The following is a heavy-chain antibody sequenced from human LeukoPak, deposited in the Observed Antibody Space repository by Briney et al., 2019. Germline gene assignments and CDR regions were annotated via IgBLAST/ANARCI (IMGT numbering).Heavy chain of an antibody. CDR3: AKGAWLDY. CDR2: ILRSGGST. CDR1: GFTFSDYW. D-gene: IGHD5-24*01. Sequence: PGESLTLSCGASGFTFSDYWMHWIRQAPGKGLEWVSVILRSGGSTYYAASVKGRFTISRDNSKNTLYLQMNSLRAEDTAVYYCAKGAWLDYWGQGTLVTVSS. J-gene: IGHJ4*02. V-gene: IGHV3-23*01.